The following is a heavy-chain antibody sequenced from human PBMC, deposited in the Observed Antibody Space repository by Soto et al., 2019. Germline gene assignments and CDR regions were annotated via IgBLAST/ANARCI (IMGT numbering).Heavy chain of an antibody. CDR1: GGSISSGGYS. CDR2: IYHSGST. Sequence: SETLSLTCAVSGGSISSGGYSWSWIRQPPGKGLEWVGYIYHSGSTYYNPSLKSRVTISVDRSKNQFSLKLSSATAADTAVYYCARSASTVTTPDYWGQGTLVTVS. D-gene: IGHD1-1*01. V-gene: IGHV4-30-2*01. CDR3: ARSASTVTTPDY. J-gene: IGHJ4*02.